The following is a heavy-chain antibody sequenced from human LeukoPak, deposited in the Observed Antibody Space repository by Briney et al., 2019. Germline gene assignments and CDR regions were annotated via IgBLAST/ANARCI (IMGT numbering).Heavy chain of an antibody. J-gene: IGHJ5*02. Sequence: GGSLRLSCAASGFTFSDHYMDWVRQAPGKGLEWVGRTRNKANSYTTEYAASVKGRFTIERDDSKNSLYLKMNSLKTEDTTEDYCGGDCYESQPPLHNWFDPWGQGTLVTVSS. V-gene: IGHV3-72*01. CDR1: GFTFSDHY. D-gene: IGHD2-15*01. CDR3: GGDCYESQPPLHNWFDP. CDR2: TRNKANSYTT.